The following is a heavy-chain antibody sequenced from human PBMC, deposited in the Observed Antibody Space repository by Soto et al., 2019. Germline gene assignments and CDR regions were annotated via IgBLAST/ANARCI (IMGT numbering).Heavy chain of an antibody. CDR1: GGSISKFY. CDR2: VYATGTT. J-gene: IGHJ5*02. CDR3: VRDGSKSLRDWLDP. Sequence: SETLSLTCNVSGGSISKFYWAWIRKTAGNGLEWMGRVYATGTTDYNPSLRSRVAMSVDISKKTFSLRLRSVTGADSGVYYCVRDGSKSLRDWLDPWGQGILVTVSS. V-gene: IGHV4-4*07.